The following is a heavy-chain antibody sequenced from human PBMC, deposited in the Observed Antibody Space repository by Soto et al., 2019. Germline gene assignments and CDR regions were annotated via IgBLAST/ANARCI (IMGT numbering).Heavy chain of an antibody. CDR3: EKIVTRHSLVPVFDQ. D-gene: IGHD2-21*01. CDR2: ISWDSGSI. J-gene: IGHJ4*02. V-gene: IGHV3-9*01. Sequence: QLVESGGGLVQPGRSLRLSCVASGFRFDEYAIHWVRQAPGTGLEWVSGISWDSGSINYAGSVRGRFTVSRDNAKNSLYLHMTSLRSEDTAFYYCEKIVTRHSLVPVFDQWGQGALVSVSS. CDR1: GFRFDEYA.